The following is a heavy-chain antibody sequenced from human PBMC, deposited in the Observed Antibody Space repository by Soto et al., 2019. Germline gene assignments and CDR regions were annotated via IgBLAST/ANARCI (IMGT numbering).Heavy chain of an antibody. Sequence: GESLKISCKVSGYSFISYWIGWVRQVPGKGLEWMGIIYPGDSDTRYSPSFQGQVTISADKSINTAYLQWSSLKASDTAMYYCARIMAASGTGFDYWGQGTLVTVS. D-gene: IGHD3-16*01. CDR3: ARIMAASGTGFDY. CDR2: IYPGDSDT. V-gene: IGHV5-51*01. J-gene: IGHJ4*02. CDR1: GYSFISYW.